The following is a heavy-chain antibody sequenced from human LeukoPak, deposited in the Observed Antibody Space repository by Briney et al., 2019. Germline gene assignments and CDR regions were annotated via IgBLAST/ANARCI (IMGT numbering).Heavy chain of an antibody. D-gene: IGHD4-17*01. V-gene: IGHV4-59*01. CDR2: IYYSGST. CDR3: ARDLGGDLDY. J-gene: IGHJ4*02. CDR1: GGSISSYY. Sequence: KPSETLSFTCTVSGGSISSYYWSWIRQPPGKGLEWIGYIYYSGSTNYNPSLKSRVTISVDTSKNQFSLKLSSVTAADTAVYYCARDLGGDLDYWGQGTLVTVSS.